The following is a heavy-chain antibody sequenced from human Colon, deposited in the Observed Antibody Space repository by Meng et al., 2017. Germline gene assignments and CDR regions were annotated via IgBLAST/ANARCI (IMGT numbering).Heavy chain of an antibody. CDR1: GYSFIGDH. CDR2: INPSTGGT. CDR3: AGVPFYYDRSGFYLDS. Sequence: VPRVQSGAGEKNPGASAKVPRQCSGYSFIGDHLHWVRQAPGHGLEWVGRINPSTGGTNYAQKFQGRLTLNSDTSMSRAYMEMSSLISDDTAVYYFAGVPFYYDRSGFYLDSWGQGTLVTVSS. J-gene: IGHJ4*02. V-gene: IGHV1-2*06. D-gene: IGHD3-22*01.